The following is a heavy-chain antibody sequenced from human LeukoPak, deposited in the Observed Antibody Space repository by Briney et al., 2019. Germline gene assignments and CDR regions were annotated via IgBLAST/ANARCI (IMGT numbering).Heavy chain of an antibody. J-gene: IGHJ4*02. V-gene: IGHV4-34*01. CDR3: ASNSLGYSYGWY. CDR2: INHGGST. CDR1: GGRFSDHY. D-gene: IGHD5-18*01. Sequence: SETLSLTCGVYGGRFSDHYWRWIRQTPAKGLEWIGEINHGGSTNYNPSLKSRVTISVDTSKNQFSLKLSSVTAADTAVYYCASNSLGYSYGWYWGQGTLVTVSS.